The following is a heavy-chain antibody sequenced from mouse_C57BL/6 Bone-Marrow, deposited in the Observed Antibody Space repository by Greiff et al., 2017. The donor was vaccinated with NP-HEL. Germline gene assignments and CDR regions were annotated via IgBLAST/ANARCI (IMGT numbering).Heavy chain of an antibody. D-gene: IGHD1-1*01. CDR1: GYTFTSYW. CDR3: ARKGPTDWYFDV. J-gene: IGHJ1*03. CDR2: IHPNSGST. V-gene: IGHV1-64*01. Sequence: QVQLQQPGAELVKPGASVKLSCKASGYTFTSYWMHWVKQRPGQGLEWIGMIHPNSGSTNYNEKFKSKATLTVDKPSSTAYMQLSSLTSEDSAVYYCARKGPTDWYFDVWGTGTTVTVSS.